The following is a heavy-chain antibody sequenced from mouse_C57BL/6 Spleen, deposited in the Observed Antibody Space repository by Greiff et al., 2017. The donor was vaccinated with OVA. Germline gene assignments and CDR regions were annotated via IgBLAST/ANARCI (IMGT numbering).Heavy chain of an antibody. CDR3: ARPDYYGSRGYFDY. J-gene: IGHJ2*01. Sequence: QVQLQQPGAELVRPGTSVKLSCKASGYTFTSYWLHWVKQRPGQGLEWIGVIDPSDSYTNYNQKFKGKATLTVDTSSSTAYMQLSSLTSDESAVYYCARPDYYGSRGYFDYWGQGTTLTVSS. D-gene: IGHD1-1*01. CDR1: GYTFTSYW. V-gene: IGHV1-59*01. CDR2: IDPSDSYT.